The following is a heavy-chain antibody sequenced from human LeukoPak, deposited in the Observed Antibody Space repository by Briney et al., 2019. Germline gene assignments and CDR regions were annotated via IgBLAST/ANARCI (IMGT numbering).Heavy chain of an antibody. J-gene: IGHJ4*02. CDR2: INPNSGGT. Sequence: ASVKVSCKASGYTFTGYYMHWVRQAPGQGLEWMGGINPNSGGTNYAQKFQGRLNMTRDTSISTAYMELSRLRPDDTAVYYCGRRDDGNDYWGQGTLVTVSS. CDR3: GRRDDGNDY. D-gene: IGHD1-1*01. CDR1: GYTFTGYY. V-gene: IGHV1-2*02.